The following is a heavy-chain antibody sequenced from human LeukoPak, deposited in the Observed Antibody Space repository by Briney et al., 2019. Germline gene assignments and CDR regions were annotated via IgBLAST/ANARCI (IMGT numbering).Heavy chain of an antibody. D-gene: IGHD2-15*01. CDR1: GFTFSSYS. CDR3: TTGLGYCSGGSCYSQYYHGMDV. CDR2: ISSSSTYI. J-gene: IGHJ6*02. V-gene: IGHV3-21*01. Sequence: GGSLRLSCAASGFTFSSYSMNWVRQAPGKGLEWVSSISSSSTYIYYADSVKGRFTISRDNAKNSLYLQMNSLRAEDTAVYYCTTGLGYCSGGSCYSQYYHGMDVWGQGTTVTVSS.